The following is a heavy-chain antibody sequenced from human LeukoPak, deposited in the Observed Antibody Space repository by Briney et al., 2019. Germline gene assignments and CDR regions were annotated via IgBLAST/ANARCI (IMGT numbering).Heavy chain of an antibody. CDR3: ARWDIWFGELPHRHPFDY. Sequence: ASVKVSCKGSGYTFTSYGISWVRPAPGQGLEWVGWISAYNGSTNYAQRLQGRVTMTTDTSTSTAYMEMRSLKFDDPGVYYCARWDIWFGELPHRHPFDYWGRGTLVTVSS. D-gene: IGHD3-10*01. CDR2: ISAYNGST. J-gene: IGHJ4*02. V-gene: IGHV1-18*01. CDR1: GYTFTSYG.